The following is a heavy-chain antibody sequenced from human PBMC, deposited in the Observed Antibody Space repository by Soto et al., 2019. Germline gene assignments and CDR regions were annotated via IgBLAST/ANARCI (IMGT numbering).Heavy chain of an antibody. CDR3: ARDPGEGGSYSGYFDY. Sequence: QVQLVESGGGVVQPGRSLRLSCAASGFTFSSYAMHWVRQAPGKGLEWVAVISYDGSNKYYADSVKGRFTISRDNSKNTLYLQMNSLRAEDTAVYYCARDPGEGGSYSGYFDYWGQGTLVTVSS. CDR2: ISYDGSNK. D-gene: IGHD1-26*01. J-gene: IGHJ4*02. V-gene: IGHV3-30-3*01. CDR1: GFTFSSYA.